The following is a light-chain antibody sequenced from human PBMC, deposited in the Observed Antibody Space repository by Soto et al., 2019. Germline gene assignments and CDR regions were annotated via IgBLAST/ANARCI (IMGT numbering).Light chain of an antibody. V-gene: IGKV1-8*01. J-gene: IGKJ3*01. CDR1: QGVSSY. Sequence: ATRMTQSPSSFSASTGDRVNITCRADQGVSSYLAWYQQKPVRAPKLRIYAASTLQSGVPSTLSGSGSGTDFTLTISCLQSEDFATHFCEQDSTYPFTFGPGTKVD. CDR2: AAS. CDR3: EQDSTYPFT.